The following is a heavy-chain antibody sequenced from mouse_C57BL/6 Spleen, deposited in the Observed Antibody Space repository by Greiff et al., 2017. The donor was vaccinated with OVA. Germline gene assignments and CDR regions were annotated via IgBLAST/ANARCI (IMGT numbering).Heavy chain of an antibody. CDR3: AREKANWDVAWFAY. D-gene: IGHD4-1*01. Sequence: QVQLQQPGAELVRPGSSVKLSCKASGYTFTSYWMDWVKQRPGHGLEWIGNIYPSDSATHYNQKFKDTATLPVDKSSRTAYMQLSSLTSEDYAVDYCAREKANWDVAWFAYWGQGTLVTVSA. CDR2: IYPSDSAT. CDR1: GYTFTSYW. J-gene: IGHJ3*01. V-gene: IGHV1-61*01.